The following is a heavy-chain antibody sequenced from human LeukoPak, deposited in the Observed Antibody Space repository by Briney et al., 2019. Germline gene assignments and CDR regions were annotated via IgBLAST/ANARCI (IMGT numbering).Heavy chain of an antibody. D-gene: IGHD4-17*01. Sequence: SETLSLTCTVSGGSISSSSYYWGWIRQPPGKGLEWIGSIYYSGNTYYNPSLKSRVTISVDTSKNQLSLELNSVTAADTAVYYCARHATVTSFTFAHWGQGTLVTASS. J-gene: IGHJ4*02. CDR2: IYYSGNT. CDR3: ARHATVTSFTFAH. CDR1: GGSISSSSYY. V-gene: IGHV4-39*01.